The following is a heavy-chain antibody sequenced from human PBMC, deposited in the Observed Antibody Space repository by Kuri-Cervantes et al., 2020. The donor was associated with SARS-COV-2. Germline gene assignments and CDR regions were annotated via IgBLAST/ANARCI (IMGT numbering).Heavy chain of an antibody. J-gene: IGHJ4*02. Sequence: ESLKISCTVSGGSISSSSYYWGWIRQPPGKGLEWIGSIYYSGSTYYNPSLKSRVTISVDTSKNQFSLRLASMTAADTAVYYCARAFNWHYYFDSWGQGMLVTVSS. D-gene: IGHD1-7*01. CDR2: IYYSGST. V-gene: IGHV4-39*07. CDR3: ARAFNWHYYFDS. CDR1: GGSISSSSYY.